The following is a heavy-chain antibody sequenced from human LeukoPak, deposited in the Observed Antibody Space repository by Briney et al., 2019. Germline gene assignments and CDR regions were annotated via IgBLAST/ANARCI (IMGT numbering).Heavy chain of an antibody. J-gene: IGHJ4*02. Sequence: GGSLRLSCAASGFTFSGFGMSWVRQAPGKGLEWVSGISGGPVSTSYADSVKGRFTISRDNSKNMLYLQMNSLRAEDTAVYYCAKSGRYCSGSTCYQEASLDYWGQGTLVTVSS. CDR3: AKSGRYCSGSTCYQEASLDY. CDR1: GFTFSGFG. CDR2: ISGGPVST. D-gene: IGHD2-15*01. V-gene: IGHV3-23*01.